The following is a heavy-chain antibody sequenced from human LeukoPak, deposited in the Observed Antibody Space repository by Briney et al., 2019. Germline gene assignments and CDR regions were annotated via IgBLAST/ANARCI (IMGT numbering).Heavy chain of an antibody. Sequence: GESLRISCKGSGYSFTTYWISWVRQMPGKGLEWMGRIDPSDSYTNYSPSFQGHVTISADQSISTAYLQWNSLKASDTAMYYCARHREVPAAIGDYWGQGTLVTVSS. CDR3: ARHREVPAAIGDY. CDR1: GYSFTTYW. J-gene: IGHJ4*02. V-gene: IGHV5-10-1*01. D-gene: IGHD2-2*01. CDR2: IDPSDSYT.